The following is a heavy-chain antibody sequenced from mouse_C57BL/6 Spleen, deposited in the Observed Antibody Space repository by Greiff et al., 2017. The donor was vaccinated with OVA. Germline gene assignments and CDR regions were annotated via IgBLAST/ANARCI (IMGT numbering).Heavy chain of an antibody. D-gene: IGHD1-1*01. CDR1: GYTFTSYW. J-gene: IGHJ2*01. V-gene: IGHV1-52*01. Sequence: QVQLKQPGAELVRPGSSVKLSCKASGYTFTSYWMHWVKQRPIQGLEWIGNIDPSDSDTHYNQKFKDKATLTVDKSSSTAYMQLSSLTSGDSAVYYCARERTTVVDYWGQGTTLTVSS. CDR2: IDPSDSDT. CDR3: ARERTTVVDY.